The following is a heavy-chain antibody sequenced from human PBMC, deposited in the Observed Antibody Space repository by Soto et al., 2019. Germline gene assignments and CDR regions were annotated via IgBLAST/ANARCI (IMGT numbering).Heavy chain of an antibody. CDR1: GYTFTGYY. V-gene: IGHV1-2*04. Sequence: QVQLVQSGAEVKKPGASVKVSCKASGYTFTGYYMHWVRQAPGQGLEWMGWINPNSGGTNYAQKLQGWVNMTRDTSISTTYTELSRMRSDDTAVYFCARGTPVAAIFGVVTTWVYYYGMDVWGQGTTVTVSS. CDR3: ARGTPVAAIFGVVTTWVYYYGMDV. CDR2: INPNSGGT. J-gene: IGHJ6*02. D-gene: IGHD3-3*01.